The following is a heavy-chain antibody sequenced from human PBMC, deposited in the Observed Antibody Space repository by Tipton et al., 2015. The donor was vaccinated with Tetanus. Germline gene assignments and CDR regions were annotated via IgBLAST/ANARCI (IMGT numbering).Heavy chain of an antibody. V-gene: IGHV4-61*02. CDR3: ARDRGFFPHYFDY. CDR1: GGSISSSSYY. CDR2: IYTSGST. J-gene: IGHJ4*02. Sequence: TLSLTCTVSGGSISSSSYYWSWIRQPAGKGLEWIGRIYTSGSTNYNPSLKSRVTMSVDTSKNQFSLKLSSVTAADTAVYYCARDRGFFPHYFDYWGQGTLVTVSS. D-gene: IGHD3-10*01.